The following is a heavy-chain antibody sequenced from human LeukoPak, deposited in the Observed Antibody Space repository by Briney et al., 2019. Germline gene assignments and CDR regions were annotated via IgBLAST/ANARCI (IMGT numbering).Heavy chain of an antibody. Sequence: GASVKVSCKASGFTFTSSAVQWVRQARGQRLEWIGWIVVGSGNTNYAQKFQERVTITRDMSTSTAYMELSSLRSEDTAVYYCARDPYRRDGSYSHYYGMDVWGQGTTVTVSS. CDR2: IVVGSGNT. CDR1: GFTFTSSA. V-gene: IGHV1-58*01. D-gene: IGHD1-26*01. CDR3: ARDPYRRDGSYSHYYGMDV. J-gene: IGHJ6*02.